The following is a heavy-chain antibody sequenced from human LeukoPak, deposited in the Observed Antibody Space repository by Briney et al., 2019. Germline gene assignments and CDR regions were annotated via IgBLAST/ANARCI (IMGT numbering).Heavy chain of an antibody. CDR2: IRQDESEK. CDR3: GRERNWGGSESDY. CDR1: GFTFADYW. J-gene: IGHJ4*02. D-gene: IGHD3-16*01. Sequence: GGSLRLSCTASGFTFADYWMTWVRQAPGKGLEWVANIRQDESEKYYVDSVKGRFTISRDNTVNALYLHMNSLRADDTAVYYCGRERNWGGSESDYWGQGTLVTVSS. V-gene: IGHV3-7*01.